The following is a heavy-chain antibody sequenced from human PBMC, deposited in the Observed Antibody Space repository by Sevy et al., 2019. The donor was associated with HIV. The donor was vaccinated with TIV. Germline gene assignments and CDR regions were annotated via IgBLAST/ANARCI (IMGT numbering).Heavy chain of an antibody. CDR1: GFTFSAYW. J-gene: IGHJ5*02. V-gene: IGHV3-7*01. Sequence: GGSLRLSCAASGFTFSAYWMSWVRQAPGKGLEWVATMKQDGSEKYYVDSVKGRLTISRDNAKKSLYLQVNSLRAEDTAVYYCVREGVGGFSYILDTWGQGTLVTVSS. D-gene: IGHD3-9*01. CDR3: VREGVGGFSYILDT. CDR2: MKQDGSEK.